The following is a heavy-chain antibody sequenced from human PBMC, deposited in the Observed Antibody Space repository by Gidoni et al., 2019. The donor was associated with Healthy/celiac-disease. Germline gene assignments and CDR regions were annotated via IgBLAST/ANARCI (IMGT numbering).Heavy chain of an antibody. CDR3: ARVSGLPYYYYGMDV. D-gene: IGHD5-12*01. CDR2: IKQDGSEK. V-gene: IGHV3-7*01. J-gene: IGHJ6*02. CDR1: GFTFSSYC. Sequence: EVQLVESGGGLVQPGGSLRLSCAASGFTFSSYCMSWVRQAPGKGLEWVANIKQDGSEKCYVDSVKGRFTISRDNAKNSLYLQMNSLRAEDTAVYYCARVSGLPYYYYGMDVWGQGTTVTVSS.